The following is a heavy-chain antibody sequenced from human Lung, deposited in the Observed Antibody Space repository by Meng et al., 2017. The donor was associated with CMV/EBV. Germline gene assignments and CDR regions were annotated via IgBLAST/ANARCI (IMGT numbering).Heavy chain of an antibody. V-gene: IGHV3-21*01. Sequence: GESLKISCAASGSTFSVYSMIWVRQAPGKGLEWVSTISNSSSFISYVDSVKGRFTISRDNAENSLYLHMNGLRAEDTAVYFCASESSGSFVFDVWGQGTTVTVSS. CDR3: ASESSGSFVFDV. CDR1: GSTFSVYS. D-gene: IGHD3-22*01. CDR2: ISNSSSFI. J-gene: IGHJ6*02.